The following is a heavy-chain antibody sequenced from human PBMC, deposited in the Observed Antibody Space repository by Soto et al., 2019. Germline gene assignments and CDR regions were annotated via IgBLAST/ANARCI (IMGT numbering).Heavy chain of an antibody. J-gene: IGHJ3*02. CDR2: IYYSGST. CDR3: ARSFTIFGVAGAFDI. D-gene: IGHD3-3*01. CDR1: GGSISSGDYY. Sequence: PSETLSLTCTVSGGSISSGDYYWSWIRQPPGKGLEWIGYIYYSGSTYYNPSLKSRVTISVDTSKNQFSLKLSSVTAADTAVYYCARSFTIFGVAGAFDIWGQGTMVTVSS. V-gene: IGHV4-30-4*01.